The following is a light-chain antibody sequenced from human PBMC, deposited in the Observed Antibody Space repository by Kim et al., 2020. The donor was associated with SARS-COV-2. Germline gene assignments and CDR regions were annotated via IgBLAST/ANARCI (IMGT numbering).Light chain of an antibody. CDR2: GAS. J-gene: IGKJ1*01. V-gene: IGKV3-15*01. Sequence: SVSPEERATLSCRASKSVSNLAWYQQKPGQAPRLLIYGASTRATGIPARFSGSGSGTEFTLTISSLQSEDFALYYCQQYDNWPRTFGQGTKVDIK. CDR3: QQYDNWPRT. CDR1: KSVSN.